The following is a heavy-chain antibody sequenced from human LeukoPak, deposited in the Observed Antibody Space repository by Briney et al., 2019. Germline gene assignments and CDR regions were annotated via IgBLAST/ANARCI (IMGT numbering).Heavy chain of an antibody. CDR1: GFTFSSYS. J-gene: IGHJ4*02. CDR3: ARDLTPNWVTTWGIDY. CDR2: INSDGSST. Sequence: GGSLRLSCAASGFTFSSYSMNWVRQAPGKRLVWVSRINSDGSSTSYADSVKGRFTISRDNAKNTLYLQMNSLRAEDTAVYYCARDLTPNWVTTWGIDYWGQGTLVTVSS. D-gene: IGHD4-17*01. V-gene: IGHV3-74*01.